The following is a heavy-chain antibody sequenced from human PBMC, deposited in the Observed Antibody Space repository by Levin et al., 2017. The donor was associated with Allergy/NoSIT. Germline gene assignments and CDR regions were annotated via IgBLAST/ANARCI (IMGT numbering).Heavy chain of an antibody. CDR3: ARGLASITIFGVAKTYYFDY. CDR1: GYTFTSYD. D-gene: IGHD3-3*01. J-gene: IGHJ4*02. CDR2: MNPNSGNT. Sequence: EASVKVSCKASGYTFTSYDINWVRQATGQGLEWMGWMNPNSGNTGYAQKFQGRVTMTRNTSISTAYMELSSLRSEDTAVYYCARGLASITIFGVAKTYYFDYWGQGTLVTVSS. V-gene: IGHV1-8*01.